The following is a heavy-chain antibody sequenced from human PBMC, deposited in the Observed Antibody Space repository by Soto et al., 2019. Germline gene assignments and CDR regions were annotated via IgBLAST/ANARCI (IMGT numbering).Heavy chain of an antibody. CDR3: ARHTVTTRYFDY. Sequence: PSETLSLTCTVSGGSISSGDYYWSWIRQPQGKGLEWIGYIYYSGSTYYNPSLKSRVTISVDTYKNQFSLKLSSVTAADTDVYYCARHTVTTRYFDYWGQGTLVTVSS. D-gene: IGHD4-17*01. CDR1: GGSISSGDYY. CDR2: IYYSGST. J-gene: IGHJ4*02. V-gene: IGHV4-30-4*01.